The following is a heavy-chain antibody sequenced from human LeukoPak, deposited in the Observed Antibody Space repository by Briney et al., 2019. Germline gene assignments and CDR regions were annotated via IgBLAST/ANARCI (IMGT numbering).Heavy chain of an antibody. J-gene: IGHJ3*02. CDR2: IYYSGST. D-gene: IGHD6-13*01. V-gene: IGHV4-39*07. CDR3: ARHFDSSWRSAAFDI. CDR1: GGSISSSSYY. Sequence: SETLSLTCTVSGGSISSSSYYWGWIRQPPGKGLEWIGSIYYSGSTYYNPSLKSRVTISVDTSKNQFSLKLSSVTAADTAVYYCARHFDSSWRSAAFDIWGQETMVTVSS.